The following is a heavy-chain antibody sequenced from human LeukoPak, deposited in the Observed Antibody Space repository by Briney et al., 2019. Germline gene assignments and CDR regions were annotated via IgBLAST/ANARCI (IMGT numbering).Heavy chain of an antibody. CDR1: GGSINSYY. Sequence: SETLSLTCTVSGGSINSYYWSWIRQPAGKGLEWIGRIYTSGSTNYNPSLKSRVTISVDTSKNQFSLKLSSVTAADTAVYYCARMWSSSILSPWGQGTLVTVSS. CDR3: ARMWSSSILSP. V-gene: IGHV4-4*07. D-gene: IGHD2-15*01. CDR2: IYTSGST. J-gene: IGHJ5*02.